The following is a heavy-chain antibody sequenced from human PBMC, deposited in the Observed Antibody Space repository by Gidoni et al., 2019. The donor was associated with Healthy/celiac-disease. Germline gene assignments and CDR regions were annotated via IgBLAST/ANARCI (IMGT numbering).Heavy chain of an antibody. J-gene: IGHJ4*02. CDR2: TRNKANSYTT. CDR1: GFTFSDHY. V-gene: IGHV3-72*01. Sequence: EVQLVESGGGLVQPGGSLRLSCAASGFTFSDHYMDWVRQAPGKGLEWVGRTRNKANSYTTEYAASVKGRFTISRDDSKNSLYLQMNSLKTEDTAVYYCARVLEYYYGSGYDYWGQGTLVTVSS. CDR3: ARVLEYYYGSGYDY. D-gene: IGHD3-10*01.